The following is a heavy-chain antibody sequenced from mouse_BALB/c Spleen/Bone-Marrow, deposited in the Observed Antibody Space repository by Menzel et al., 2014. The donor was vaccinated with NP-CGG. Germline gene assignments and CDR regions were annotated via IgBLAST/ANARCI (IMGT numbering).Heavy chain of an antibody. CDR1: GFSFSSYG. Sequence: DVQLQESGGGLVQPGGSLKLSCAASGFSFSSYGMSWVRQTPDKRLELVAPLNSNGGSTYYPDSVKGRFTISRDNAKNTLYQEMSRLKSEGTAVYYWAGNRRCDCFAYWGQGTLVTGSA. J-gene: IGHJ3*01. CDR2: LNSNGGST. CDR3: AGNRRCDCFAY. V-gene: IGHV5-6-3*01.